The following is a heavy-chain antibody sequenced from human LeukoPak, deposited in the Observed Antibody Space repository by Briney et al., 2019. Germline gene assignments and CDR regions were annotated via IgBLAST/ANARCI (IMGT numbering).Heavy chain of an antibody. Sequence: GSSVKVSCKASGGTFSSYAISWVRQAPGQGLEWMGRIIPIFSIANYAQKFQGRVTITADKSTSTAYMELSSLRSEDTAVYYCAREGLFGVVTREYFDYWGQGTLVTVSS. V-gene: IGHV1-69*04. J-gene: IGHJ4*02. D-gene: IGHD3-3*01. CDR2: IIPIFSIA. CDR3: AREGLFGVVTREYFDY. CDR1: GGTFSSYA.